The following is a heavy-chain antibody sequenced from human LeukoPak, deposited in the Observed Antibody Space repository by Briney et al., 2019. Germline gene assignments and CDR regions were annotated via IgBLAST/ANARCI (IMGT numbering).Heavy chain of an antibody. V-gene: IGHV4-61*02. D-gene: IGHD3-10*01. Sequence: SQTLSLTCTVSGGSISSGSYFWSWIRQPAGKGLEWIGRMDISGSTNYNPSLQSRVTSSLDTSKNQFSLKLTSVTAADTAVYYCARYSGTGYGLFYFDYWGQGTLVTVSS. CDR3: ARYSGTGYGLFYFDY. CDR1: GGSISSGSYF. CDR2: MDISGST. J-gene: IGHJ4*02.